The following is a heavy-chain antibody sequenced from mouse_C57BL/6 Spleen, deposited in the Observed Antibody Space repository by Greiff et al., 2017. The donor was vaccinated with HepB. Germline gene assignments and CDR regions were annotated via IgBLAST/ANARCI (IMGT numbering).Heavy chain of an antibody. J-gene: IGHJ1*03. Sequence: EVQLVESGGDLVKPGGSLKLSCAASGFTFSSYGMSWVRQTPDKRLEWVATISSGGSYTYYPDSVKGRFTISRDNAKNTLYLQMSSLKSEDTAMYYCARHDYGSSYDWYFDVWGTGTTVTVSS. CDR2: ISSGGSYT. CDR3: ARHDYGSSYDWYFDV. D-gene: IGHD1-1*01. CDR1: GFTFSSYG. V-gene: IGHV5-6*01.